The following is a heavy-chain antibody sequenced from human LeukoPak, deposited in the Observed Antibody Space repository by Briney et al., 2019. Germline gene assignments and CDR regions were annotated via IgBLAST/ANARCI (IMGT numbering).Heavy chain of an antibody. J-gene: IGHJ1*01. D-gene: IGHD1-26*01. Sequence: GASVKVSCKASGYTVTSHNLYWGRQAPGQGLEWMGWINPISGGTNYAQKFQGRVTMTRDTSLSTAYMAPTMLRSDDTAEYYVARALYLYSRRYNSCNYYYFQHWGQSTLVTVSS. CDR1: GYTVTSHN. V-gene: IGHV1-2*02. CDR2: INPISGGT. CDR3: ARALYLYSRRYNSCNYYYFQH.